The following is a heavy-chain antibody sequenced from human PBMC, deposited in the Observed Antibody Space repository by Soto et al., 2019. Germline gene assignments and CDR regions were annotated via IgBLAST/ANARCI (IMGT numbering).Heavy chain of an antibody. J-gene: IGHJ4*02. V-gene: IGHV4-4*09. CDR2: IYNSGST. Sequence: QVQLQESGPGLVKPSETLSLTCTVSGGSMNHYYWSWIRQPPGKGLEWIGWIYNSGSTTYNPSLTSRVTISVDASKNQFSLRLSSVSASDTAVYYWAGGIWCWGQGTLVTVSS. CDR1: GGSMNHYY. D-gene: IGHD2-8*02. CDR3: AGGIWC.